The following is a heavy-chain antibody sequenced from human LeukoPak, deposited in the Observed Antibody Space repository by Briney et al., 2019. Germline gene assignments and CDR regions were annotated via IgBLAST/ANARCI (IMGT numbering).Heavy chain of an antibody. CDR3: ARHRTGTTADY. Sequence: SETLSLTCTVCGVSISTYYWSWIRQPPGKGLEWIGCIYCSGNTNNSPSLKSRVTISVDTSKNQFSLSLTSVTAADTAVYYCARHRTGTTADYWGQGTLVTVSS. D-gene: IGHD1-7*01. V-gene: IGHV4-59*08. CDR2: IYCSGNT. CDR1: GVSISTYY. J-gene: IGHJ4*02.